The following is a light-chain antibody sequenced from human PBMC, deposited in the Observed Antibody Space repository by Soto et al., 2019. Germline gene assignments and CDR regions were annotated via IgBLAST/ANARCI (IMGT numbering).Light chain of an antibody. Sequence: DIQLTQSPSFLSASVGDRVTITCQASQGISSYLAWYQQKPGKAPKLLIYAASNLQRGVPSRFSGSGSGTEFTLTISSLQPEDFATYYCQQLNNYPITFGHGTRLDIK. CDR3: QQLNNYPIT. CDR2: AAS. V-gene: IGKV1-9*01. J-gene: IGKJ5*01. CDR1: QGISSY.